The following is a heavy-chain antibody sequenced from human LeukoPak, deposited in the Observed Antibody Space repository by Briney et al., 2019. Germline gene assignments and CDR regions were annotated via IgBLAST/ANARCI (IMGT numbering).Heavy chain of an antibody. Sequence: SETLSLTCTVSGGSISSYYWSWIRQPPGKGLEWIGYIYYSGSTNYNPSLKSRVTISVDTSKNQFSLKLSSVTAADTAVYYCAGHFNGYSYGPIDYWGQGTLVTVSS. CDR2: IYYSGST. J-gene: IGHJ4*02. V-gene: IGHV4-59*08. CDR3: AGHFNGYSYGPIDY. CDR1: GGSISSYY. D-gene: IGHD5-18*01.